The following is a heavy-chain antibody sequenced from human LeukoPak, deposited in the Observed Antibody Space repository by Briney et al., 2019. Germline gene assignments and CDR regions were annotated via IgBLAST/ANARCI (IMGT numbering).Heavy chain of an antibody. CDR1: GGSISSSSYC. CDR2: ICYSGST. J-gene: IGHJ4*02. V-gene: IGHV4-39*01. CDR3: ARHVDSSGWYRSYFDY. D-gene: IGHD6-19*01. Sequence: PSETLSLTCTVSGGSISSSSYCWGWIRQPPGKGLEWVGSICYSGSTYYNPSLRSRVTISVDTSKNLFSLKLSSVSAADTAVYYCARHVDSSGWYRSYFDYWGQGTLVTVSS.